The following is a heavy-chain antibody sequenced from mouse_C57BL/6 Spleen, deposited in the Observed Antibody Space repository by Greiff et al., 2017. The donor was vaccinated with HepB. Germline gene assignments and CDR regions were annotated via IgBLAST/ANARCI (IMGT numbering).Heavy chain of an antibody. CDR1: GFSLTSYG. CDR3: ARKGYDEKAYYYAMDY. CDR2: IWSGGST. V-gene: IGHV2-2*01. Sequence: QVQLKQSGPGLVQPSQSLSITCTVSGFSLTSYGVHWVRQSPGKGLEWLGVIWSGGSTDYNAAFISRLSISKDNSKSQVFFKMNSLQADDTAIYYCARKGYDEKAYYYAMDYWGQGTSVTVSS. D-gene: IGHD2-2*01. J-gene: IGHJ4*01.